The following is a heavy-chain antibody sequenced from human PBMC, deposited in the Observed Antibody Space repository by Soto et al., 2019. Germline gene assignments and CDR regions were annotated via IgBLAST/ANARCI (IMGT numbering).Heavy chain of an antibody. J-gene: IGHJ6*02. V-gene: IGHV3-53*02. D-gene: IGHD3-10*01. Sequence: EVRLVETGGDLIQPGGSLRLSCAASGFIVSGNYMSWVRQATGKGLEWVSVIYSGGSTYYADSVKGRFTISRDNSRNALYLQMIILRADNTAVYYCARDGGLAEDGMDFWGQGTTVTGSS. CDR1: GFIVSGNY. CDR3: ARDGGLAEDGMDF. CDR2: IYSGGST.